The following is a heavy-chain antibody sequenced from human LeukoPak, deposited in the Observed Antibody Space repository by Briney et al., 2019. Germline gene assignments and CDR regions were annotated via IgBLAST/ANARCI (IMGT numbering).Heavy chain of an antibody. CDR1: GFTFSTYA. D-gene: IGHD3-9*01. J-gene: IGHJ4*02. CDR2: ISSSSIYI. CDR3: ARVFLTGYYLFDY. V-gene: IGHV3-21*01. Sequence: PGGSLRLSCAASGFTFSTYAMNWVRQAPGKGLEWVSSISSSSIYIYYADSLEGRFTISRDSAKNSLFLQMNSLRAEDTAVYYCARVFLTGYYLFDYWGPGTLVTVSS.